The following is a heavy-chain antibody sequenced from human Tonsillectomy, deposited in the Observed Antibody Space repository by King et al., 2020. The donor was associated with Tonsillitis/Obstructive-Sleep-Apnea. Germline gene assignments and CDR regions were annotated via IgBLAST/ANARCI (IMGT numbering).Heavy chain of an antibody. Sequence: VQLQQWGAGLLKPSETLSLTCAVYGGSFSGYYWSWIRQPPGKGLEWIGEINHSGSTNYNPSLKSRVTISADTSKNQVSLKLSSVTAADTAVYYCARVGEVVYDVWRGYYDRRYYYIDVWGKGTTVTVSS. J-gene: IGHJ6*03. CDR2: INHSGST. V-gene: IGHV4-34*01. CDR1: GGSFSGYY. CDR3: ARVGEVVYDVWRGYYDRRYYYIDV. D-gene: IGHD3-3*01.